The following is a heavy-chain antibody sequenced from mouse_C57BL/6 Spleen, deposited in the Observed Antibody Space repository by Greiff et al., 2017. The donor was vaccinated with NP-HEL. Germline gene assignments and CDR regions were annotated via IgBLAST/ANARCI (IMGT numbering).Heavy chain of an antibody. D-gene: IGHD2-4*01. J-gene: IGHJ2*01. CDR2: INPYNGGT. CDR3: AGAVKGDYDGTFDY. Sequence: EVQLQQSGPVLVKPGASVKMSCKASGYTFTDYYMNWVKQSHGKSLEWIGVINPYNGGTSYNQKFKGKATLTVDKSSSTAYMELNSLTSEDSAVYYCAGAVKGDYDGTFDYWGQGTTLTVSS. CDR1: GYTFTDYY. V-gene: IGHV1-19*01.